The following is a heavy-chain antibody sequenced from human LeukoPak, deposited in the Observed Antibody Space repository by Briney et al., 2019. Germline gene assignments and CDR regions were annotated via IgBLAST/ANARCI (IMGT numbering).Heavy chain of an antibody. J-gene: IGHJ4*02. CDR3: ARDDPRWGTSGDY. V-gene: IGHV3-21*01. D-gene: IGHD7-27*01. CDR1: GFTFSAYT. CDR2: ISSSSTYI. Sequence: GGSLRLPCVASGFTFSAYTMNWVRQAPGKGLEWVSFISSSSTYIYYADSLKGRFTISRDNAKNSLYLQMNSLRAEDTAVYYCARDDPRWGTSGDYWGQGTLVTVSS.